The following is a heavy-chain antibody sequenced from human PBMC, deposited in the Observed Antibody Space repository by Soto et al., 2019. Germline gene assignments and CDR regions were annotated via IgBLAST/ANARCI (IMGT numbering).Heavy chain of an antibody. V-gene: IGHV4-59*01. CDR2: VYYTVST. CDR3: ARSVAVPGAHIDY. Sequence: PSETLSRTGSGSCGSIRGSYWIWIRQSPGKGLEWLGYVYYTVSTNYSPSLRSRVSISVDTSKNEFSLRLSSVTAADTAVYCCARSVAVPGAHIDYWGQGTPVTVSS. CDR1: CGSIRGSY. D-gene: IGHD6-19*01. J-gene: IGHJ4*02.